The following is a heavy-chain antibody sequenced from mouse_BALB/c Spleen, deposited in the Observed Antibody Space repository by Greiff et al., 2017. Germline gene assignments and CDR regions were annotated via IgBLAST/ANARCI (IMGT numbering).Heavy chain of an antibody. D-gene: IGHD1-1*02. Sequence: EVQLVESGGGLVKPGGSLKLSCAASGFTFSDYYMYWVRQTPEKRLEWVATISDGGSYTYYPDSVKGRFTISRDNAKNNLYLQMSSLKSEDTAMYYCARGWWEAMDYWGQGTSVTVSS. CDR3: ARGWWEAMDY. J-gene: IGHJ4*01. CDR1: GFTFSDYY. V-gene: IGHV5-4*02. CDR2: ISDGGSYT.